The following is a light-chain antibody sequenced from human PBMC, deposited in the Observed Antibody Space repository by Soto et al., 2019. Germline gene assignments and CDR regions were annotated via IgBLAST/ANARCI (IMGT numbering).Light chain of an antibody. CDR2: AAY. Sequence: DIQMTQSPSSLSASVGDRVTITCRASQSINTFLNWYRQKPGKAPNLLIYAAYSLQSGVPSRFSGSGSGTDFTLTISRLQPEDFATYYWQQSNRTPYTFGQGTKLEIK. CDR1: QSINTF. V-gene: IGKV1-39*01. CDR3: QQSNRTPYT. J-gene: IGKJ2*01.